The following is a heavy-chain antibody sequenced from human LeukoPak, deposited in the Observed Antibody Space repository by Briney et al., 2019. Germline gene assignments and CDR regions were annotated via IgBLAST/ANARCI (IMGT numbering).Heavy chain of an antibody. V-gene: IGHV3-48*04. CDR3: AAGRANYYYYYMDV. Sequence: PGGSLRLSCAVSGFTFSSYSMTWVRQAPGKGLEWVSYISSTSSTVYYADSVKGRFTISRDNAKNSLYLQMNSLRAEDTAVYYCAAGRANYYYYYMDVWGKGTTVTVSS. CDR1: GFTFSSYS. CDR2: ISSTSSTV. J-gene: IGHJ6*03.